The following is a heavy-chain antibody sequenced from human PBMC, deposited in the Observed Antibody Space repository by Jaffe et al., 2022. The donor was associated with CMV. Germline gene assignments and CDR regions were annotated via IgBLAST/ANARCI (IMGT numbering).Heavy chain of an antibody. D-gene: IGHD5-18*01. CDR2: INHSGST. V-gene: IGHV4-34*01. CDR1: GGSFSGYY. J-gene: IGHJ4*02. Sequence: QVQLQQWGAGLLKPSETLSLTCAVYGGSFSGYYWSWIRQPPGKGLEWIGEINHSGSTNYNPSLKSRVTISVDTSKNQFSLKLSSVTAADTAVYYCARGVFTAIVDYWGQGTLVTVSS. CDR3: ARGVFTAIVDY.